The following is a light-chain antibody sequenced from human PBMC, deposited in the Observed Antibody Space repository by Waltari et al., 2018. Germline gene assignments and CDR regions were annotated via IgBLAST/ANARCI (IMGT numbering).Light chain of an antibody. CDR1: SGDSNYA. CDR2: VNSDGSH. V-gene: IGLV4-69*01. Sequence: QLVLTQSPSASASLGASVKLSCTLSSGDSNYAITWNQQETGKGPRHLMRVNSDGSHSKGDGIPDRFSGSSSGAERYLIISSLQSEDEADYYCQTWDTGRGVFGGGTKLTVL. J-gene: IGLJ3*02. CDR3: QTWDTGRGV.